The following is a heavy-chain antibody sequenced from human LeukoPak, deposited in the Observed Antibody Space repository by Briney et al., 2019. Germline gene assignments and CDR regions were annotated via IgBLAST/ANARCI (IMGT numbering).Heavy chain of an antibody. Sequence: GGSLRLSCAASGFTFSSYWMSGVRQAPGKGLEWVANIKQDGGEKYYVDSVKGRFTISRDNAKNSLYLQMNSLRAEDTAVYYCARVLSTVTTWTYYYYGMDVWGQGTTVTVSS. V-gene: IGHV3-7*01. CDR3: ARVLSTVTTWTYYYYGMDV. J-gene: IGHJ6*02. D-gene: IGHD4-17*01. CDR1: GFTFSSYW. CDR2: IKQDGGEK.